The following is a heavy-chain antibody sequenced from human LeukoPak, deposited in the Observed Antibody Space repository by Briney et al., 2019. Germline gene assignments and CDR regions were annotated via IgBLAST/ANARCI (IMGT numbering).Heavy chain of an antibody. CDR2: INPNSGGT. V-gene: IGHV1-2*02. J-gene: IGHJ5*02. D-gene: IGHD2-2*03. Sequence: ASVKVSCKASGYTFTGYYMHWVRQAPGQGLEWMGWINPNSGGTNYAQKFQGRVTMTRDTSISAAYMELSRLRSDDTAVYYCARDLGYCSSTSCRNWFDPWGQGTLVTVSS. CDR1: GYTFTGYY. CDR3: ARDLGYCSSTSCRNWFDP.